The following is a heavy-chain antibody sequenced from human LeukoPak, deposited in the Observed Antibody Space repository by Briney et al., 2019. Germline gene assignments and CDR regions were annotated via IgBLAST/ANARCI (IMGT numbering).Heavy chain of an antibody. Sequence: GASVKVSCKASGYTFTGYYMHWVRQAPGQGLEWMGWINPNSGGTNYALKFQGRVTMTRDTSISTAYMELSRLRSDDTAVYYCAKSVEVGATNYYYGMDVWGQGTTVTVSS. CDR1: GYTFTGYY. D-gene: IGHD1-26*01. V-gene: IGHV1-2*02. CDR3: AKSVEVGATNYYYGMDV. CDR2: INPNSGGT. J-gene: IGHJ6*02.